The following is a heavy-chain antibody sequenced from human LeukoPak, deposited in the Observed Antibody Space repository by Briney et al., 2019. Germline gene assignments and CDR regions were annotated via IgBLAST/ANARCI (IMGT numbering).Heavy chain of an antibody. Sequence: PSETQALMCTVSGGSISSSHWWGWIRQPPGKGLEWVGEIHHSGSTNSNPSLKSRVTITVDKSKNQFSMRLNSVTAADTAVYYCAREFVQGSSLPYFDSWGQGTPVTVSS. D-gene: IGHD1-26*01. V-gene: IGHV4-4*02. CDR1: GGSISSSHW. CDR3: AREFVQGSSLPYFDS. J-gene: IGHJ4*02. CDR2: IHHSGST.